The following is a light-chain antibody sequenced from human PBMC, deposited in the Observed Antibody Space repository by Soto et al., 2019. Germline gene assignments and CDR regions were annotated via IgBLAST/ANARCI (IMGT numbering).Light chain of an antibody. J-gene: IGLJ1*01. V-gene: IGLV1-40*01. CDR2: SNV. CDR3: AAWDDSMHGYV. Sequence: QSVLPHPPSVSRAPGQRVTISFTGSISNIGAGYDVNWYQQLPGAAPKVFIYSNVNRPSGVPDRFSGSNSGTSASLAISGLKPGDEAEYYCAAWDDSMHGYVFAAGTKVTVL. CDR1: ISNIGAGYD.